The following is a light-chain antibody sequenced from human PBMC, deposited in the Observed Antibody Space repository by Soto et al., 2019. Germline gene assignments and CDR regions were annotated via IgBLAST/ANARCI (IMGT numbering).Light chain of an antibody. CDR3: QQYNSNSP. CDR2: DAC. CDR1: QSISSW. V-gene: IGKV1-5*01. J-gene: IGKJ5*01. Sequence: DIQMTRSPSTLSASFGDRVTLTCRASQSISSWLACYQQKPGKAPKLLIYDACTSASGVPSRFSGSGSGTAFTLTISSLQPDNFASYYCQQYNSNSPFGQGTRLEI.